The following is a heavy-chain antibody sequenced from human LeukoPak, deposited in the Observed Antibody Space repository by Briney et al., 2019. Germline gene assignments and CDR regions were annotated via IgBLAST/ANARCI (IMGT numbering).Heavy chain of an antibody. CDR3: ARGSGYYYVNAFDI. V-gene: IGHV4-59*01. CDR1: SGSITSYY. CDR2: IYYSGST. D-gene: IGHD3-22*01. Sequence: PSETLSLTCSVSSGSITSYYWSWLRQPPGKGLEWIGYIYYSGSTNYNPSVKSRVTMSVDTSKNQFSLKLNSVTAADTAVYYCARGSGYYYVNAFDIWGQGTMVTVSS. J-gene: IGHJ3*02.